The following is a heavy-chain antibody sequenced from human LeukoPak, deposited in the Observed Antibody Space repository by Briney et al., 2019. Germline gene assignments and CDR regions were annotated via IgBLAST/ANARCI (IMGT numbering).Heavy chain of an antibody. CDR1: GFIFSNAW. CDR3: ATLGYFNWELSAQFDY. D-gene: IGHD3-9*01. V-gene: IGHV3-15*01. J-gene: IGHJ4*02. CDR2: IKSNAAGGTT. Sequence: AGGSLRLSCAGPGFIFSNAWVSWVRQAPGKGLEWVGRIKSNAAGGTTDYAAPVKGRFSISRDDSKNRLYLQMNNLKTEDTAVYYCATLGYFNWELSAQFDYWGQGTLVTVSS.